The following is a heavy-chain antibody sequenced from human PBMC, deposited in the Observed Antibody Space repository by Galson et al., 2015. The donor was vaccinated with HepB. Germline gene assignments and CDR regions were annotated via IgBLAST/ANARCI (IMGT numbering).Heavy chain of an antibody. CDR1: GFTFSGSA. J-gene: IGHJ4*02. D-gene: IGHD2-2*01. CDR2: IGTKADSYPT. CDR3: TRLGDFSGYSSS. Sequence: SLRLSCATSGFTFSGSAIHWVRQASGRGLEWVGRIGTKADSYPTAYTASVKGRFTISRDDSKNTAYLHMNRLKTEDTAVYYCTRLGDFSGYSSSWGQGTLVTVSS. V-gene: IGHV3-73*01.